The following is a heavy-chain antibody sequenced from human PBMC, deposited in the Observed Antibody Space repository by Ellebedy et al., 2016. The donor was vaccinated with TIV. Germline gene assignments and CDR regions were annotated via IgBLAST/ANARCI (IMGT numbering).Heavy chain of an antibody. D-gene: IGHD2-2*01. J-gene: IGHJ4*02. Sequence: ASVKVSCXASGYTFTSYDINWVRQATGQGLEWMGWMNPNSGNTGYAQKFQGRVTMTRNTSISTAYMELSSLRSEDTAVYYCARGSLGYCSSTSCYGGWGQGTLVTVSS. CDR2: MNPNSGNT. CDR3: ARGSLGYCSSTSCYGG. CDR1: GYTFTSYD. V-gene: IGHV1-8*01.